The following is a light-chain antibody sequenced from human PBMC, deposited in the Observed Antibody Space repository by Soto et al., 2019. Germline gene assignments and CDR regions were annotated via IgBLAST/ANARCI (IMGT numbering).Light chain of an antibody. CDR3: QQSYRTPYP. J-gene: IGKJ2*01. CDR2: AAS. Sequence: IQMTQSPSSLSASVGDRFTITGRANQSISSYLNWYKKKPGKAPKLLIYAASTLQRGVSSRFSGSGSGTDFTLTIRGLQLDEFATYDGQQSYRTPYPFGRGTKVDI. CDR1: QSISSY. V-gene: IGKV1-39*01.